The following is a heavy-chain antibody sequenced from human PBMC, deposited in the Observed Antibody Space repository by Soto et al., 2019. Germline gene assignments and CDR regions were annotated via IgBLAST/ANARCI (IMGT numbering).Heavy chain of an antibody. J-gene: IGHJ6*02. CDR3: AREGYFDWLGYYYYGMDV. Sequence: QVQLVQSGAEVKKPGASVKVSCKASGYTFTSYGISWVRQAPGQGLEWMGWISAYNGNTNYAQKLQGRVTMTTDTSTSTVYMELRSLRSDDTAVYYCAREGYFDWLGYYYYGMDVWGQGTTVTVSS. CDR1: GYTFTSYG. D-gene: IGHD3-9*01. CDR2: ISAYNGNT. V-gene: IGHV1-18*01.